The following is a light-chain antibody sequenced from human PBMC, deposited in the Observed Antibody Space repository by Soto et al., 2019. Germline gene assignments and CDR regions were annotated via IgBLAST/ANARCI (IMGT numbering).Light chain of an antibody. CDR3: QQYNNWPPVYT. CDR2: DAS. J-gene: IGKJ2*01. CDR1: QSVSNK. V-gene: IGKV3D-15*01. Sequence: DIVMTQSPATLPVSPGERVTLSCRASQSVSNKLAWYQQKPGQALRLLIYDASTRATGIPARFSGRGSGTEFTLTISSLQSEDFAVYYCQQYNNWPPVYTFGQGTKLEIK.